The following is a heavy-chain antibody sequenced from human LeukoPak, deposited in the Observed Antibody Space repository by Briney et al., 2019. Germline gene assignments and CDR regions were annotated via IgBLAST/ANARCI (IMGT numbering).Heavy chain of an antibody. CDR2: ISAYNGNT. V-gene: IGHV1-18*01. CDR3: ARPVGYSYVYYFDY. Sequence: ASVKVSCKASGYTFTSYDINWVRQATGQGLEWMGWISAYNGNTNYAQKLQGRVTMTTDTSTSTAYMELRSLRSDDTAVYYCARPVGYSYVYYFDYWGQGTLVTVSS. CDR1: GYTFTSYD. J-gene: IGHJ4*02. D-gene: IGHD5-18*01.